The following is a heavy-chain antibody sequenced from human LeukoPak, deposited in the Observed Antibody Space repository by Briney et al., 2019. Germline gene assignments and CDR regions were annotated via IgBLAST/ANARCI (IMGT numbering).Heavy chain of an antibody. CDR2: IYTTGNT. CDR3: ARDSQDYADDLVYYYYYMDV. CDR1: GGSVISGSYY. V-gene: IGHV4-61*09. J-gene: IGHJ6*03. D-gene: IGHD4-17*01. Sequence: PSETLSLTCTVSGGSVISGSYYWSWIRQPAGKGLEWIGHIYTTGNTNYNPSLKSRVTISIDTSKNQFSLKLSSLTAADSARYFCARDSQDYADDLVYYYYYMDVWGKGTTVTVSS.